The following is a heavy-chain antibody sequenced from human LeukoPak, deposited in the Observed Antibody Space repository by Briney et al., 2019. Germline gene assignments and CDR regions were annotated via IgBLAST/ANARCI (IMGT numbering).Heavy chain of an antibody. J-gene: IGHJ4*02. Sequence: AAVKVSCKASGYAFTSYTMHWVRHAHGQRLEWMGWINADNGDRKYSQKFQGRVTITRDRSTTTAYMELSNLRSEDKAVYYCASGGTLDYWGQGTRVTVSS. CDR3: ASGGTLDY. CDR2: INADNGDR. V-gene: IGHV1-3*01. CDR1: GYAFTSYT.